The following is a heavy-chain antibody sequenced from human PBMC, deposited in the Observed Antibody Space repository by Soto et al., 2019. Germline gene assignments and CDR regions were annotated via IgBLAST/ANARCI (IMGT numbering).Heavy chain of an antibody. CDR2: ISYDGSNK. CDR1: GFTFSSYA. V-gene: IGHV3-30-3*01. D-gene: IGHD4-4*01. CDR3: ARPLWRDDYNWGYFDL. J-gene: IGHJ2*01. Sequence: QVQLVESGGGVVQPGRSLRLSCAASGFTFSSYAMHWVRQAPGKGREWGAVISYDGSNKYYADSVKGRFTISRDNSKNTLYLQMNSLRTEDTAVYYCARPLWRDDYNWGYFDLWGRGTLVTVSS.